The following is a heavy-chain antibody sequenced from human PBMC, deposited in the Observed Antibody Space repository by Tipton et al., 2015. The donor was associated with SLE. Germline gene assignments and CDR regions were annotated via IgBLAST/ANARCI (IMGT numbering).Heavy chain of an antibody. CDR2: IYNSGSG. J-gene: IGHJ6*02. CDR1: GGSISSHY. V-gene: IGHV4-59*11. CDR3: ARETSVGTCYGDGLYV. D-gene: IGHD2/OR15-2a*01. Sequence: LRLSCTVSGGSISSHYWSWIRQPPGKGPEWIGYIYNSGSGNYNPSLKSRVTISVDTSKNQFSLKLSSVSAADPAVCYCARETSVGTCYGDGLYVWGRGTTATVSS.